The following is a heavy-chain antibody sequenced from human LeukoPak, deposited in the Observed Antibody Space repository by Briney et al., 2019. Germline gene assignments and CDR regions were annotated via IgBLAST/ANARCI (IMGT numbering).Heavy chain of an antibody. J-gene: IGHJ4*02. V-gene: IGHV1-69*13. CDR2: IIPIFGTA. D-gene: IGHD1-26*01. CDR1: GGTFSSYA. Sequence: SVKVSCKASGGTFSSYAISWVRQAPGQGLEWMGGIIPIFGTANYAQKFQGRVTITADESTSTAYMELSSLRSEDTAVYYCAREGIVGATVFDYWGQGTLVTVSS. CDR3: AREGIVGATVFDY.